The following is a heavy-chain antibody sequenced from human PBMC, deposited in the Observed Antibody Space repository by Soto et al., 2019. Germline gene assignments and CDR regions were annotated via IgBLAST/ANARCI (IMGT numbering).Heavy chain of an antibody. Sequence: SETLSLTCSVPHGSSSSGPNSCGWIRQHPGKGLEWIGTFHYSGRTYYSPSLESRVTISVDTSKNQFSLKVSSVTAADTAVFYCARLAGYCSGTSCYGYYGMDVWGQGTTVT. CDR2: FHYSGRT. V-gene: IGHV4-39*01. CDR1: HGSSSSGPNS. J-gene: IGHJ6*02. CDR3: ARLAGYCSGTSCYGYYGMDV. D-gene: IGHD2-2*01.